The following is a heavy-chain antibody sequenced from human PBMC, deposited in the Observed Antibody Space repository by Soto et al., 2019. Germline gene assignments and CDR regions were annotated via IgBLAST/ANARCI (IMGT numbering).Heavy chain of an antibody. CDR1: GGSISSSSYY. CDR2: IYYSGST. CDR3: ARSPGGNTIFGVVTRYYYGMDV. V-gene: IGHV4-39*01. J-gene: IGHJ6*02. Sequence: QLQLQESGPGLVKPSETLSLTCTVSGGSISSSSYYWGWIRQPPGKGLEWIGSIYYSGSTYYNPSLKSRVTISVDTSKNQFSLKLSSVTAADTAVYYCARSPGGNTIFGVVTRYYYGMDVWGQGTTVTVSS. D-gene: IGHD3-3*01.